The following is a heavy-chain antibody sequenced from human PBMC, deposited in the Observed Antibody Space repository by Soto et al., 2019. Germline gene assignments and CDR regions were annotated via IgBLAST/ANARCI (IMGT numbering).Heavy chain of an antibody. J-gene: IGHJ2*01. D-gene: IGHD4-17*01. CDR3: AHRSGHRDYLDYWYFDL. CDR2: IYWDDDK. Sequence: SGPTLVKPTQTLTLTCTFSGFSLSTSGVGVGWIRQPPGKALEWLALIYWDDDKRYSPSLKSRLTITKDTAKNQVVLTMTNMDPVDTATYYCAHRSGHRDYLDYWYFDLWGRGTLVTVSS. CDR1: GFSLSTSGVG. V-gene: IGHV2-5*02.